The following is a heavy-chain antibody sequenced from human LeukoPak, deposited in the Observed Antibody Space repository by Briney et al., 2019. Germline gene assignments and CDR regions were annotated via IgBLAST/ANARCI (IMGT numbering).Heavy chain of an antibody. D-gene: IGHD3-22*01. CDR3: ARDPYDSSGYDY. CDR1: GFTFSSYG. V-gene: IGHV3-33*01. J-gene: IGHJ4*02. CDR2: IWYDGSNK. Sequence: PGRSLRLSCAASGFTFSSYGMHWVRQAPGKGLDWVAVIWYDGSNKYYADSVKGRFTISRDNSKNTLYLQMNSLRAEDTAVYYCARDPYDSSGYDYWGQGTLVTVSS.